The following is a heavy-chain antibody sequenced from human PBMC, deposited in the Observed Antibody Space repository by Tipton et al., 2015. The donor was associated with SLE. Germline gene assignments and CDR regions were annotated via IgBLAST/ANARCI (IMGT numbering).Heavy chain of an antibody. V-gene: IGHV4-59*01. CDR2: IYYSGST. CDR3: ARGARGYTYGSDEDFDS. D-gene: IGHD5-18*01. J-gene: IGHJ4*02. CDR1: GGSISSDY. Sequence: GLVKPSETLSLTCTVSGGSISSDYWSWIRQPPGKGLQWIGYIYYSGSTNYNPSLKSRFTISIDMSKNQFSLRLSSVTAADTAVYYCARGARGYTYGSDEDFDSWGQGTLVTVSA.